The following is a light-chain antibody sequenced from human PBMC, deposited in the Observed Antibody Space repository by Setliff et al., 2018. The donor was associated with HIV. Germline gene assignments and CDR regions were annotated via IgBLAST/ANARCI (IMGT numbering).Light chain of an antibody. Sequence: QSALTQPRSVSGSPGQSVTISCTGSSSDIGFYNYVSWYQQYPGKAPKVTIYDVSKRPSGVPDRFSGSKSGNTASLTISGLQAEDEADYYCCSYAGSFTYVFGSGTK. V-gene: IGLV2-11*01. CDR3: CSYAGSFTYV. CDR1: SSDIGFYNY. J-gene: IGLJ1*01. CDR2: DVS.